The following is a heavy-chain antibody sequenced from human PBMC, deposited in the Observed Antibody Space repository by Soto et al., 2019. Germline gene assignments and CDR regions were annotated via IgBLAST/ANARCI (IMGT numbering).Heavy chain of an antibody. J-gene: IGHJ6*02. CDR1: GGTFSSYA. D-gene: IGHD2-2*01. CDR3: ARGALGYCSSTSCSLYYYGMDV. V-gene: IGHV1-69*01. Sequence: QVQLVQSGAEVKKPGSSVKVSCKASGGTFSSYAISWVRQAPGQGLEWMGGIIPIFGTANYAQKFQGRVTSTADESTSTAYMELSSLRSEDTAVYYCARGALGYCSSTSCSLYYYGMDVWGQGTTVTVSS. CDR2: IIPIFGTA.